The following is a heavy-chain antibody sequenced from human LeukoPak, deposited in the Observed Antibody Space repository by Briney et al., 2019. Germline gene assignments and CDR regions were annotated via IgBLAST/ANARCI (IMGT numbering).Heavy chain of an antibody. V-gene: IGHV1-69*13. CDR3: ARALAVAGTFGYYYYGMDV. D-gene: IGHD6-19*01. CDR1: GYTFTSYA. Sequence: SVKVSCKASGYTFTSYAISWVRQAPGQGLEWMGGIIPIFGTANYAQKFQGRVTITADESTSTAYMELSSLRSEDTAVYYCARALAVAGTFGYYYYGMDVWGQGTTVTVSS. J-gene: IGHJ6*02. CDR2: IIPIFGTA.